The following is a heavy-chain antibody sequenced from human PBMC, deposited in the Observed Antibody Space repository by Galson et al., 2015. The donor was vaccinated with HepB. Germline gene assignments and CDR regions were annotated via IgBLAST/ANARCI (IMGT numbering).Heavy chain of an antibody. CDR1: GVSISSYY. Sequence: SETLSLTCTVSGVSISSYYWSWIRQPPGKGLEWIGEINHSGSTNYNPSLKSRVTISVDTSKNQFSLKLSSVTAADTAVYYCARGPYGSGSYYPSYYYGMDVWGQGTTVTVSS. CDR2: INHSGST. CDR3: ARGPYGSGSYYPSYYYGMDV. V-gene: IGHV4-34*01. J-gene: IGHJ6*02. D-gene: IGHD3-10*01.